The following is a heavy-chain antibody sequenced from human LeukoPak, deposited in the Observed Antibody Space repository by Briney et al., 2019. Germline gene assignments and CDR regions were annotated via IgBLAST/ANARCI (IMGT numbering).Heavy chain of an antibody. V-gene: IGHV3-30*04. D-gene: IGHD3-16*01. CDR3: ARMGEDRGGFGGGFYFTY. CDR2: ISYDGSNK. Sequence: PGGSLRLSCAASGFTFSSYAMHWVRQAPGKGLEWVAVISYDGSNKYYADSVKGRFTISRDNSKNTLYLQMNSLRAEDTAVYYWARMGEDRGGFGGGFYFTYGGKGTLATAPS. CDR1: GFTFSSYA. J-gene: IGHJ4*02.